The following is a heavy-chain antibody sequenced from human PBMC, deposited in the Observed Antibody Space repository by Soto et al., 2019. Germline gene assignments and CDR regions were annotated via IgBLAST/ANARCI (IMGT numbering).Heavy chain of an antibody. CDR1: GYTFTSYY. V-gene: IGHV1-46*03. Sequence: QVQLVQSGAEVKKPGASVKVSCKASGYTFTSYYMHWVRQAPGQGLEWMGIINPSGGSTSYAQKFQGGVTMTRDTSTSTVYMELSSLRSEETAVYYCARASRGCSSTSCYARSYYYYYMDVWGKGTTVTVSS. CDR2: INPSGGST. CDR3: ARASRGCSSTSCYARSYYYYYMDV. D-gene: IGHD2-2*01. J-gene: IGHJ6*03.